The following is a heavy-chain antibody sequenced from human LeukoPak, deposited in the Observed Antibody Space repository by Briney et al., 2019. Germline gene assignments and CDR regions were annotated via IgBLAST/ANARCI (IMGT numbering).Heavy chain of an antibody. CDR3: AKDRTMVRATDY. Sequence: PGGSLRLSCAASGFTFSSYAMSWVRQAPGKGLEWVSAISGSGGSTYYADSVKGRFTISRDNSKNTQYLQMNSLRAEDTAVYYCAKDRTMVRATDYWGQGTLVTVSS. D-gene: IGHD3-10*01. V-gene: IGHV3-23*01. CDR1: GFTFSSYA. J-gene: IGHJ4*02. CDR2: ISGSGGST.